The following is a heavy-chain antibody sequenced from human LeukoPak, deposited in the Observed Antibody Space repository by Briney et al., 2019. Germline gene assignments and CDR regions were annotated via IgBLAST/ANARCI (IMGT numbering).Heavy chain of an antibody. V-gene: IGHV3-23*01. CDR2: ISASGDVT. CDR1: GFSFSAYP. J-gene: IGHJ6*03. CDR3: ARDRGTSTYYYYYMDV. Sequence: GGSLRLSCAASGFSFSAYPMGWVRQAPGKGLQWLSGISASGDVTFHADRVKGRFAISRDNSKNTLYLQMNSLRAEDTAVYYCARDRGTSTYYYYYMDVWGKGTTVTVSS.